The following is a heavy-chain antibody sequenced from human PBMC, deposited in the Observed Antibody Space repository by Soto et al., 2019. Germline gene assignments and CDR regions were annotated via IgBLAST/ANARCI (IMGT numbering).Heavy chain of an antibody. CDR1: GGSISSYY. CDR2: IYYSGST. CDR3: ANRGIVGATTAFDY. V-gene: IGHV4-59*08. J-gene: IGHJ4*02. D-gene: IGHD1-26*01. Sequence: SETLSLTCTVSGGSISSYYWSWIRQPPGKGLEWIGYIYYSGSTNYNPSLKSRVTISVDTSKNQFSLKLSSVTAADTAVYYCANRGIVGATTAFDYWGQGTLVTVSS.